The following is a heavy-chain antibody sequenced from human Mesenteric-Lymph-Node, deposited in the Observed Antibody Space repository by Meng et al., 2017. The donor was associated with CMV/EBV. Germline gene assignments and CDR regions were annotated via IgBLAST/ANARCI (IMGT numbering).Heavy chain of an antibody. CDR3: ARGGDDISY. J-gene: IGHJ4*02. CDR1: GYTFSCYY. Sequence: KFSCKSSGYTFSCYYLHWVRQAPGQGLEWMGRINPNSGGTNYAQKFQGRVTMTRDTSISTAYMELSRLRSDDTAVYYCARGGDDISYWGQGTLVTVSS. V-gene: IGHV1-2*06. CDR2: INPNSGGT. D-gene: IGHD3-9*01.